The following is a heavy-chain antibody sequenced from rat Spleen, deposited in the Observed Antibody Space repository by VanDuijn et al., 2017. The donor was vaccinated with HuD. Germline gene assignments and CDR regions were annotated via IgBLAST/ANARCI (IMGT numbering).Heavy chain of an antibody. CDR3: ARRYYYNSYFYVDY. CDR1: GFSLGTYN. V-gene: IGHV5-19*01. CDR2: ISPSGGST. J-gene: IGHJ2*01. D-gene: IGHD1-2*01. Sequence: VQLKETGPDLVQLTQTLSITCTVSGFSLGTYNVHWVRQPPGKGLEWVATISPSGGSTYYRDSVKGRFTISRDNAKSTLYLQLNSVTTEDTATYYCARRYYYNSYFYVDYWGQGVMVTVSS.